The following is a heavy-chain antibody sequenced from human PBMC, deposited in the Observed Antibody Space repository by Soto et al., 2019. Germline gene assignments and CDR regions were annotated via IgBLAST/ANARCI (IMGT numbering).Heavy chain of an antibody. CDR3: AKQALGYCSGGSCYSFDY. J-gene: IGHJ4*02. D-gene: IGHD2-15*01. V-gene: IGHV3-23*01. CDR1: GFTFSSYA. CDR2: ISGSGGST. Sequence: GGSLRLSCAASGFTFSSYAMSWVRQAPGKGLEWVSAISGSGGSTYYADSVKGRFTISRDNSKNTLYLQMNSLRAEDTAVYYCAKQALGYCSGGSCYSFDYWGQGTLVTVSS.